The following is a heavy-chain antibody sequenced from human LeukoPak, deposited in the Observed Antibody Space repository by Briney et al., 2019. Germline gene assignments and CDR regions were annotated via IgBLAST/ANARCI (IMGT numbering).Heavy chain of an antibody. J-gene: IGHJ6*03. CDR1: GFTFDDSG. Sequence: GGSLSLLCAASGFTFDDSGISWVRQAPGKGLEWVSGINWNGGSTGYADSVKGRFTISRDNAKNSLYLQMNSLRAEDTALYHCARGRGLNYYYYYYMDVCGKGTTVTVSS. CDR2: INWNGGST. V-gene: IGHV3-20*01. CDR3: ARGRGLNYYYYYYMDV.